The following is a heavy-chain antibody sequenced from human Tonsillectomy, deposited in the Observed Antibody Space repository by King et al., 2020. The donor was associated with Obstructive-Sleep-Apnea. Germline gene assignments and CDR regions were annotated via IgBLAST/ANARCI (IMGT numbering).Heavy chain of an antibody. CDR2: ISSRSGYI. CDR3: ARVVKITAELDP. CDR1: GFTFSSYA. V-gene: IGHV3-21*01. Sequence: VQLVESGGGLVKPGGSLRITCAASGFTFSSYAMNWVRQAPGKGLEWVACISSRSGYIYDADSVRGGFTISRDNAKNSVFLQMNSLRAEDTAVYYCARVVKITAELDPWGQGILVTVSS. D-gene: IGHD3-16*01. J-gene: IGHJ5*02.